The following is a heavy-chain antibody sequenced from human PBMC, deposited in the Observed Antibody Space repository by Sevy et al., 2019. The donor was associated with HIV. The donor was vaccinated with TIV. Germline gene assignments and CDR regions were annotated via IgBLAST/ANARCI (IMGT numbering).Heavy chain of an antibody. Sequence: GGSLRLSFAASGFTFTNYGMHWVRQAPGRGLGWASGIGISGANTYYADSGRGRFTVSRDNSKNTVYLQLNSLRAEDTAIYYCAKEWTLLSDWYGEFDYWGQGTLVTVSS. J-gene: IGHJ4*02. D-gene: IGHD6-19*01. CDR1: GFTFTNYG. CDR3: AKEWTLLSDWYGEFDY. V-gene: IGHV3-23*01. CDR2: IGISGANT.